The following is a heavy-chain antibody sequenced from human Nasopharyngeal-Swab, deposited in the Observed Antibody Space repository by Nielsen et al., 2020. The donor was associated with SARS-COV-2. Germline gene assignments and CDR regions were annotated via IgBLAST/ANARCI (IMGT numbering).Heavy chain of an antibody. CDR3: AREGRDYDILTGYYPDFDY. D-gene: IGHD3-9*01. CDR2: FDPEDGET. V-gene: IGHV1-24*01. J-gene: IGHJ4*02. Sequence: ASVKVSCKVSGYTLTELSMHWVRQAPGKGLEWMGGFDPEDGETIYAQKFQGRVTMTTDTSTSTAYMELRSLRSDDTAVYYCAREGRDYDILTGYYPDFDYWGQGTLVTVSS. CDR1: GYTLTELS.